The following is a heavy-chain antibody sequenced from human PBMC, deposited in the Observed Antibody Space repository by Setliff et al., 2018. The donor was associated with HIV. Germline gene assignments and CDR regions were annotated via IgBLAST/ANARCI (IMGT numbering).Heavy chain of an antibody. CDR3: ARDFSGQQLVGGWFDP. CDR2: GHHSGHT. J-gene: IGHJ5*02. Sequence: SETLSLTCTVSGVSITSHYWNWIRQSPGKGLEWIGFGHHSGHTRQNPSLASRVTISVDMSKNQFSLKLNSLSSLRSDDTAVYYCARDFSGQQLVGGWFDPWGQGTLVTVSS. CDR1: GVSITSHY. V-gene: IGHV4-59*11. D-gene: IGHD6-13*01.